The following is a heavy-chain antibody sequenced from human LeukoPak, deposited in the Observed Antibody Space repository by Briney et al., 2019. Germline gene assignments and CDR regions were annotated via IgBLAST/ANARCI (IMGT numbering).Heavy chain of an antibody. CDR1: GFIFSEYA. J-gene: IGHJ4*02. Sequence: GGSLRLSCAASGFIFSEYAMHWVRQAPGKGLEWVAVIWYDGKHKYYADSVKGRFTISRDNSKNTLFLNMNSLRADDTAVYYCAKDRAVAGTDARYYFDSWGQGTLVTVSA. CDR2: IWYDGKHK. D-gene: IGHD6-19*01. V-gene: IGHV3-33*06. CDR3: AKDRAVAGTDARYYFDS.